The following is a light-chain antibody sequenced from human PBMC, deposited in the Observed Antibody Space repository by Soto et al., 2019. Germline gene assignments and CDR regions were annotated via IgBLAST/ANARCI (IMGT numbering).Light chain of an antibody. J-gene: IGKJ1*01. CDR3: QQSYTTPIT. Sequence: DVQVTQSPSSLSASVGDSVTITCRASQSIKNYLNWYQQKPGKAPKLLIYAASSLQSGVPSRFSGSGSGTDFTLTISSLQPEDFATYYCQQSYTTPITFGQGTKVDIK. CDR2: AAS. CDR1: QSIKNY. V-gene: IGKV1-39*01.